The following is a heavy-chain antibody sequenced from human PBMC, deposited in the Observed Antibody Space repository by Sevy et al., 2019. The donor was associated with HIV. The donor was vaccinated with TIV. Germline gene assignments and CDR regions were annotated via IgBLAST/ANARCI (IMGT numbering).Heavy chain of an antibody. D-gene: IGHD2-2*01. CDR3: ARDCSSTSCLWRMDV. J-gene: IGHJ6*02. V-gene: IGHV3-7*03. CDR1: GFTFRSYW. CDR2: IKLDGSEK. Sequence: GGSLRLSCVASGFTFRSYWMSWVRQAPGKGLEWVANIKLDGSEKYYVDSVKGRFTISRDNAKNSLYLQMNSLRAEDTAVYYCARDCSSTSCLWRMDVWGQGTTVTVSS.